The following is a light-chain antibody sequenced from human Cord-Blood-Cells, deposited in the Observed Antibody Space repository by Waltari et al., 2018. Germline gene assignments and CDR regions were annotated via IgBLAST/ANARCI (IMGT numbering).Light chain of an antibody. CDR2: EGS. CDR3: CSYAGSSTYV. CDR1: SRDVGSYNL. V-gene: IGLV2-23*01. J-gene: IGLJ1*01. Sequence: QSALTQPASVSGSPGQSIPISCPGTSRDVGSYNLVSWYQQHPGKAPKLMIYEGSKRHSGVSNRFSGSKSGNTASLTISGLQAEDEADYYCCSYAGSSTYVFGTGTKVTVL.